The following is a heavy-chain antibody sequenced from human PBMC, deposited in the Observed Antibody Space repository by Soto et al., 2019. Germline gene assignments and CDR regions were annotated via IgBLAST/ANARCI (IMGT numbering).Heavy chain of an antibody. V-gene: IGHV3-30*18. Sequence: QVQLVESGGGVVQPGRSLRLSCAASGFTFGGYGMHWVRQAPGKGLEWVAVISNDGINKYYVDSVRGRFTISRDNSKNTLDLQMNSLRPEDTAVYYCGKDRVSANNNGWPQGHWGQGTLVTVSS. CDR3: GKDRVSANNNGWPQGH. D-gene: IGHD6-19*01. CDR2: ISNDGINK. J-gene: IGHJ4*02. CDR1: GFTFGGYG.